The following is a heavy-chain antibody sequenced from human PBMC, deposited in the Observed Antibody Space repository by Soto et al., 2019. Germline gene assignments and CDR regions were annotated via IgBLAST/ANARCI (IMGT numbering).Heavy chain of an antibody. D-gene: IGHD2-15*01. Sequence: SETLSLTCNVSGGSISSYYWSWIRQPPGKGLEWIGYIYYSGSTKYNPSLKSRVTISVDTSKNQFSLKLSSVTAADTAVYYCASVGCSGGSCYAFDYWGQGTLVTVSS. V-gene: IGHV4-59*08. CDR1: GGSISSYY. J-gene: IGHJ4*02. CDR3: ASVGCSGGSCYAFDY. CDR2: IYYSGST.